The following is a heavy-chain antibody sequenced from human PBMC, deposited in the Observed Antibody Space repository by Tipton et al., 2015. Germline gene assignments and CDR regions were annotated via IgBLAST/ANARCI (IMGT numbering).Heavy chain of an antibody. V-gene: IGHV3-30*18. CDR3: AKDRIYDFWSGAIDY. J-gene: IGHJ4*02. CDR1: GFAFSTYG. CDR2: ISYDGGNE. Sequence: SLRLSCAASGFAFSTYGMHWVRQAPGKGKEWVAVISYDGGNEWYADSVKGRFTISRDNSKNTLWLQMNSLRAEDSAVYYCAKDRIYDFWSGAIDYWGQGTLVTVSS. D-gene: IGHD3-3*01.